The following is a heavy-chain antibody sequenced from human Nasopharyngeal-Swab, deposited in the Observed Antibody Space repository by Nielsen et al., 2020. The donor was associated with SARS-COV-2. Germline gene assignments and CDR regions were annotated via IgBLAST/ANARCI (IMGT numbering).Heavy chain of an antibody. V-gene: IGHV3-30*14. J-gene: IGHJ4*02. CDR3: TRAPYNTGSGWTAEFDY. Sequence: GGSLRLSCAASGFTFRSYAMYWVRQAPGKGLEWVAVISYDGSDQYYADSVKGRFTISRDNSKNTLYLQMNSLRAEDTAVYYCTRAPYNTGSGWTAEFDYWGQGTLVTVSS. CDR2: ISYDGSDQ. CDR1: GFTFRSYA. D-gene: IGHD6-19*01.